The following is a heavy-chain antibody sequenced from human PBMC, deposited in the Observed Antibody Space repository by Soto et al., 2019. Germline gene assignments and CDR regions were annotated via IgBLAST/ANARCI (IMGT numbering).Heavy chain of an antibody. Sequence: GGSLRLSCAASGFTFSNYAMHWVRQAPGKGLEWVAVIWYDGSNKYYADSVKGRFTISRDNSKDTLYLQMISLRGEDTAAYFCARDDVEMATMFYFDYWGQGTLVTVSS. D-gene: IGHD3-10*02. CDR3: ARDDVEMATMFYFDY. CDR2: IWYDGSNK. V-gene: IGHV3-33*08. J-gene: IGHJ4*02. CDR1: GFTFSNYA.